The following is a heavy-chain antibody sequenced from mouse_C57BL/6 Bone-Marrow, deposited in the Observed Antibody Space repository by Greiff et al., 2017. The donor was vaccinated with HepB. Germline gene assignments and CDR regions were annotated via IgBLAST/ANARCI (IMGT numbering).Heavy chain of an antibody. CDR2: ISSGSSTI. Sequence: VQLKESGGGLVKPGGSLKLSCAASGFTFSDYGMHWVRQAPEKGLEWVAYISSGSSTIYYADTVKGRFTISRDNAKNTLFLQMTSLRSEDTAMYYCARDLYYYGSSYPYYAMDYWGQGTSVTVSS. CDR1: GFTFSDYG. D-gene: IGHD1-1*01. V-gene: IGHV5-17*01. J-gene: IGHJ4*01. CDR3: ARDLYYYGSSYPYYAMDY.